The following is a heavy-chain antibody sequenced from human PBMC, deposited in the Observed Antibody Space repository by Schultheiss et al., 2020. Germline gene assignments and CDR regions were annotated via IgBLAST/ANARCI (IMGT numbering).Heavy chain of an antibody. CDR2: INNNGGST. V-gene: IGHV3-64*01. J-gene: IGHJ6*03. CDR1: GLTLSTYT. CDR3: ARLLGIDHYSYYMDV. Sequence: GGSLRLSCAASGLTLSTYTMHWVRQAPGKGLEYVSAINNNGGSTHYATSVKGRFTISRDNSKNTLFLQMDGLRPEDMGVYYCARLLGIDHYSYYMDVWGKGTTVTVSS. D-gene: IGHD1-26*01.